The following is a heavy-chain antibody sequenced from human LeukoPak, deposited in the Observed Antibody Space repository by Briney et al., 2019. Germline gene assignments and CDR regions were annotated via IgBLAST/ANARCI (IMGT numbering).Heavy chain of an antibody. CDR1: GGSISSYY. CDR3: ARDGDYSSDYYYYYMDV. D-gene: IGHD4-11*01. J-gene: IGHJ6*03. CDR2: IYYSGST. Sequence: SETLSLTCTVSGGSISSYYWSWIRQPPGKGLEWIGYIYYSGSTNYNPSLKSLVAISVDTSKNQFSLKLSSVTAADTAVYYCARDGDYSSDYYYYYMDVWGKGTTVTVSS. V-gene: IGHV4-59*01.